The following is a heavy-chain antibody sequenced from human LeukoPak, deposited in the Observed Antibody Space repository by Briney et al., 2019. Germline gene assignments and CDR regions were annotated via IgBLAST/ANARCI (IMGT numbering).Heavy chain of an antibody. Sequence: PGGSLRLSCAASGVTFRNYGMSWVRQAPGKGPEWVSAISSSGSTIYYADSVKGRFTISRDNAKNSLYLQMNSLRAEDTAVYYCAELGITMIGGVWGKGTTVTISS. J-gene: IGHJ6*04. D-gene: IGHD3-10*02. CDR2: ISSSGSTI. V-gene: IGHV3-48*04. CDR1: GVTFRNYG. CDR3: AELGITMIGGV.